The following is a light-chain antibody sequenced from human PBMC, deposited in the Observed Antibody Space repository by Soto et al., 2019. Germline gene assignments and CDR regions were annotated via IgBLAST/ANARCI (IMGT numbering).Light chain of an antibody. CDR1: RNISSD. J-gene: IGKJ2*01. CDR2: AAS. Sequence: IQMTQSPSSLSASVGDRVTLTCRASRNISSDLNWYQQKPGKAPKLLIYAASSLQSGVPSRFSGSGSGTDFTLTISSLQPEDFATYYCQQSYSTPYTFGQGTKLEIK. CDR3: QQSYSTPYT. V-gene: IGKV1-39*01.